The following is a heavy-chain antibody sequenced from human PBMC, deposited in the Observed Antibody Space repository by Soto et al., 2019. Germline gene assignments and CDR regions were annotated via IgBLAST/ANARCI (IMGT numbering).Heavy chain of an antibody. CDR3: TRCNGYADY. CDR2: VSGGSGTT. D-gene: IGHD5-12*01. J-gene: IGHJ4*02. Sequence: EVPLLESGGGLVQPGGSLRLSCAVSGFRYSTYGFTWVRQAPGKGLEWVSGVSGGSGTTHYKDSVRGRFTVTGDNSKNTVYLEMNSLRLEYTAVYYCTRCNGYADYWGQGTLVTVSS. V-gene: IGHV3-23*01. CDR1: GFRYSTYG.